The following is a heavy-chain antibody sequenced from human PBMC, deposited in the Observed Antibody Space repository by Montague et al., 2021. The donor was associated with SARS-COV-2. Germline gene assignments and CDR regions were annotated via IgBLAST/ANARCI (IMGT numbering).Heavy chain of an antibody. V-gene: IGHV4-59*08. CDR3: AVVDSSGPGEY. D-gene: IGHD3-22*01. CDR2: ISDSGST. CDR1: GGSLNNYF. Sequence: SETLSLTCTVSGGSLNNYFWSWIRQPPGKGLEWVGYISDSGSTKYKPSLQSRVTISVDTARNQFSLKLPSVTAADTAFYYCAVVDSSGPGEYWGQGILVSVSS. J-gene: IGHJ4*02.